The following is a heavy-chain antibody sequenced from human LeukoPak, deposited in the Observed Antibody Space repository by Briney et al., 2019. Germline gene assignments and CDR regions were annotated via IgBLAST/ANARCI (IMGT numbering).Heavy chain of an antibody. Sequence: PGGSLRLSCAASGFTFSSYWMSWVRQAPGKGLEWVANIKQDGSEKYYVDSVKGRFTISRDNAKNSLYLQMNSLRAEDTAVYYCARASRPTVTTRHYYYYYYMDVWGKGTTVTVSS. CDR2: IKQDGSEK. CDR3: ARASRPTVTTRHYYYYYYMDV. V-gene: IGHV3-7*04. CDR1: GFTFSSYW. D-gene: IGHD4-17*01. J-gene: IGHJ6*03.